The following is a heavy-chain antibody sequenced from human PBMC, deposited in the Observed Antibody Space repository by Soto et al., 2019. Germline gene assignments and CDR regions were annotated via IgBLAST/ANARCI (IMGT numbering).Heavy chain of an antibody. CDR3: AITSRGSGSSNFDY. CDR2: INHSGST. V-gene: IGHV4-34*01. CDR1: GGSFSGYY. Sequence: QVQLQQWGAGLLKPSETLSLTCAVYGGSFSGYYWSWIRQPPGKGLEWIGEINHSGSTNYNPSLKGRVTISVDTSKNQFSLKLSSVTAADTAVYYCAITSRGSGSSNFDYWGQGTLVTVSS. D-gene: IGHD3-10*01. J-gene: IGHJ4*02.